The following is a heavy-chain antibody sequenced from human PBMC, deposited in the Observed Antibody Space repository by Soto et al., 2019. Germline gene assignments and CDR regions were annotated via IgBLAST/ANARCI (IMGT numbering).Heavy chain of an antibody. J-gene: IGHJ4*02. D-gene: IGHD6-13*01. V-gene: IGHV3-48*01. CDR2: ISSSSSTI. Sequence: PGGSLRLSCAASGLTFSSYSMNWVRQAPGKGLEWVSYISSSSSTIYYADSVKGRFTISRDNAKNSLYLQMNSLRAEDTAVYYCARDLLYSSSWYDPDYWGQGTLVTVSS. CDR3: ARDLLYSSSWYDPDY. CDR1: GLTFSSYS.